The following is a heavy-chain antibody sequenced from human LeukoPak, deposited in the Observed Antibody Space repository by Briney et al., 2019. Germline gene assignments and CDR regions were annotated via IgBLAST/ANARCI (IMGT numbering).Heavy chain of an antibody. Sequence: PGGSLRLSCAASGFTVSSDYMSWVRQAPGQGLECVSVIYRDGSTYYADPVKGRFTISRDNSRHTLYLQMNSLRADDTAMYYCGRDGSGHVFDYWGQGTLVTVSS. CDR3: GRDGSGHVFDY. V-gene: IGHV3-66*01. D-gene: IGHD3-10*01. CDR1: GFTVSSDY. J-gene: IGHJ4*02. CDR2: IYRDGST.